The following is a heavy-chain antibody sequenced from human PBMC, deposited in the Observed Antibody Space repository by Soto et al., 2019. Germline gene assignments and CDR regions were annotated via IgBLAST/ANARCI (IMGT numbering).Heavy chain of an antibody. V-gene: IGHV3-21*01. CDR1: GFTFSSYS. Sequence: PGGSLRLSCAASGFTFSSYSMNWVRQAPGKGLEWVSSISSSSSYIYYADSVKGRFTISRDNAKNSLYLQMNSLRAEDTAVYYCARGPGPYYWNDLYYYYGMDVWGQGTTVTVSS. D-gene: IGHD1-1*01. CDR3: ARGPGPYYWNDLYYYYGMDV. J-gene: IGHJ6*02. CDR2: ISSSSSYI.